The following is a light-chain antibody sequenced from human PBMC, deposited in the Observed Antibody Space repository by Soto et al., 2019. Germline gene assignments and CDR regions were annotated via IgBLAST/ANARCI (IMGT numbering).Light chain of an antibody. J-gene: IGKJ1*01. CDR1: QTISSW. CDR3: QQSYNTTWT. Sequence: DIQMTQSPSTLSGSVGDRVTITCRASQTISSWLAWYQQKPGKAPKLLIYKASTLKSGVPSRFSGSGSGTEFTLTISSLQPDDFATYSCQQSYNTTWTFGQGTKVEIK. CDR2: KAS. V-gene: IGKV1-5*03.